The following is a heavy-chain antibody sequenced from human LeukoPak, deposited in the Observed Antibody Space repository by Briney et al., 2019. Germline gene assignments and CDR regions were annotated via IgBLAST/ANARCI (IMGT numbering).Heavy chain of an antibody. CDR1: GXSISSGDYY. CDR3: ARLYSSSWYFDY. CDR2: IYYSRTT. V-gene: IGHV4-30-4*01. Sequence: PSQTLSLTYTVSGXSISSGDYYWSWIRQPPGKGLEWIGYIYYSRTTYYNPSLKSRLTISVDTSKNQFSLKVTSVTAADTAVYYCARLYSSSWYFDYWGQGSLVTVSS. J-gene: IGHJ4*02. D-gene: IGHD6-13*01.